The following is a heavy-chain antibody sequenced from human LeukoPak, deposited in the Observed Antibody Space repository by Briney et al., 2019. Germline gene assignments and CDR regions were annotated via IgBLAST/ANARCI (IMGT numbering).Heavy chain of an antibody. Sequence: SETLSLTCTVSGGSISSYYWSWIRQPPGKGLEWIGHIYYSGSTNYNPSLKSRVTISVDTSKNQFSLKLSSVTAADTAVYYCARHAQTYQDSSGYYYFDYWGQGTLVTVSS. V-gene: IGHV4-59*08. CDR1: GGSISSYY. J-gene: IGHJ4*02. CDR3: ARHAQTYQDSSGYYYFDY. CDR2: IYYSGST. D-gene: IGHD3-22*01.